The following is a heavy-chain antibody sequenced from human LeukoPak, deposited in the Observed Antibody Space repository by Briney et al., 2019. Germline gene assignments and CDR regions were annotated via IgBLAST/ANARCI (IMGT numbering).Heavy chain of an antibody. D-gene: IGHD1-26*01. Sequence: SETLSLTCTVSGGSISSYYWSWIRQPPGKGLEWIGYIYYSGSTNYNPSLKSRVTISVDTSKNQFSLKLSSVTAADTAVYYCARVLGGSYYLDYWAREPWSPSPQ. CDR1: GGSISSYY. V-gene: IGHV4-59*01. CDR3: ARVLGGSYYLDY. CDR2: IYYSGST. J-gene: IGHJ4*02.